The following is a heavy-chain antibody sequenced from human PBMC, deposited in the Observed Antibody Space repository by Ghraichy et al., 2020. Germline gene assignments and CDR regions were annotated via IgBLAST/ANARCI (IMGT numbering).Heavy chain of an antibody. V-gene: IGHV3-74*01. Sequence: LSLTCAASGFTFSSYWMHWVRQAPGKGLVWVSRINSDGSSTSYADSVKGRFTISRDNAKNTLYLQMNSLRAEDTAVYYCARDLGRVLTDGSEGIVVVVAADYFDYWGQGTLVTVSS. CDR3: ARDLGRVLTDGSEGIVVVVAADYFDY. J-gene: IGHJ4*02. CDR2: INSDGSST. CDR1: GFTFSSYW. D-gene: IGHD2-15*01.